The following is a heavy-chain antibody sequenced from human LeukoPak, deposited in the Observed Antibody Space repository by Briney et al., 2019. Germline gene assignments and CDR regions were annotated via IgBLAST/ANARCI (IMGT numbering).Heavy chain of an antibody. V-gene: IGHV3-33*01. D-gene: IGHD3-22*01. CDR2: IWYDGSNK. J-gene: IGHJ4*02. Sequence: GGSLRLSCAASGFTFSNYGMHWVRQAPGKGLEWVAVIWYDGSNKYYADSVKGRFTISRDNSKNTLYLQMNSLRAEDTAVYYCARDYYDSSGYYFDYWGQGTLVTVSS. CDR3: ARDYYDSSGYYFDY. CDR1: GFTFSNYG.